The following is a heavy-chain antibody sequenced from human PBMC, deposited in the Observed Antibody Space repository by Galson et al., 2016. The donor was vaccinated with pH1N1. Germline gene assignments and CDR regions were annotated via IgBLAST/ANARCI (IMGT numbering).Heavy chain of an antibody. CDR1: GDSVSGNSAA. J-gene: IGHJ4*02. Sequence: CAISGDSVSGNSAAWNWIRQSPSRGLEWLGRTYYRSQWYNDYAVSVKSRITINPDTSKNQFSLKLSSVTAADTAVYYCARSSSSRETEYYFDYWGQGTLVTVSS. V-gene: IGHV6-1*01. CDR3: ARSSSSRETEYYFDY. D-gene: IGHD6-13*01. CDR2: TYYRSQWYN.